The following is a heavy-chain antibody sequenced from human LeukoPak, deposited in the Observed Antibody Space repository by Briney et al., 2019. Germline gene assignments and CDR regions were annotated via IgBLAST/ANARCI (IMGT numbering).Heavy chain of an antibody. V-gene: IGHV1-2*02. J-gene: IGHJ4*02. CDR3: ARVDYCSKGVCVNFDY. CDR1: GYTFTGLY. Sequence: ASVKVSCKASGYTFTGLYMHWVRQAPGQGLEWMGWINPNSGGTKYAQKFQDKVTMTRDTSISTAYMELSRLRSDDTAVYFCARVDYCSKGVCVNFDYWGQGTLVTVSS. CDR2: INPNSGGT. D-gene: IGHD2-8*01.